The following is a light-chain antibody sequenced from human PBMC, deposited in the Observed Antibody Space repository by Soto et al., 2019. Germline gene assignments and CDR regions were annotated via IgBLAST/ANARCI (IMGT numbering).Light chain of an antibody. CDR2: WAT. Sequence: DIVMTQSPEYLAVSLGERATINCRSSQSILYSSNNKNLIAWYQQKPGQPPKLLIYWATTRQSGVPDRFSGSGSGRDFTLTISSLQAEDVAVYYCQQYYSPPRYTFGQGTRLGIK. J-gene: IGKJ2*01. CDR3: QQYYSPPRYT. V-gene: IGKV4-1*01. CDR1: QSILYSSNNKNL.